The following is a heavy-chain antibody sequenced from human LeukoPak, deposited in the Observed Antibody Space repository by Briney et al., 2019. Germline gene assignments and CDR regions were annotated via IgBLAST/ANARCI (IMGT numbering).Heavy chain of an antibody. J-gene: IGHJ6*02. D-gene: IGHD6-13*01. CDR2: INHSGST. CDR1: GGSFSGYY. CDR3: ARGTSISYSSSWYVVYYGMDV. Sequence: SETLSLTCAVYGGSFSGYYWSWIRQPPGKGLEWIGEINHSGSTNYNPSLESRVTISVDTSKNQFSLKLSSVTAADTAVYYCARGTSISYSSSWYVVYYGMDVWGQGTTVTVSS. V-gene: IGHV4-34*01.